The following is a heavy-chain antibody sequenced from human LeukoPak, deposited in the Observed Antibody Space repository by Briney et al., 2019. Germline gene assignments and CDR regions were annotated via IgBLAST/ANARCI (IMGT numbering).Heavy chain of an antibody. CDR3: ARHLRITMVRGGYNWFDP. J-gene: IGHJ5*02. D-gene: IGHD3-10*01. Sequence: SETLSLTCAVYGGSFSGYYWSWIRQPPGKGLEWIGEINHSGSTNYNPSLKSRVTISVDTSKNQFSLKLSSVTAADTAVYYCARHLRITMVRGGYNWFDPWGQGTLVTVSS. CDR2: INHSGST. CDR1: GGSFSGYY. V-gene: IGHV4-34*01.